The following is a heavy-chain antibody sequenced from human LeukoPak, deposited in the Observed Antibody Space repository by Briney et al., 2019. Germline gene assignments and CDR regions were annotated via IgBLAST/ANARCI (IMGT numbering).Heavy chain of an antibody. Sequence: PSETLSLTCTVSGGSISSYYWSWIRQPPGKGLEWIGYIYYSGSTNYNPSLKSRATISVDTSKNQFSLKLSSVTAADTAVYYCARDVRYYMDVWGKGTTVTVSS. CDR1: GGSISSYY. V-gene: IGHV4-59*01. CDR3: ARDVRYYMDV. CDR2: IYYSGST. J-gene: IGHJ6*03.